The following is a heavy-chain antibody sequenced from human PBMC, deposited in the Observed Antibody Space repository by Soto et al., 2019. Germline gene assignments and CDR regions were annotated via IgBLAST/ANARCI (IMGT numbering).Heavy chain of an antibody. CDR2: FISDGSST. J-gene: IGHJ6*03. CDR1: GFTFSSYW. CDR3: ARGYCSGGSCYSVLGYYYYMDV. D-gene: IGHD2-15*01. Sequence: EVQLVESGGGLVQPGGSLRLSCAASGFTFSSYWMHWVRQAPGKGLGWVSRFISDGSSTSYADSVKGRFTISRDNAKNTLYLQMNSLRAEDTAVYYCARGYCSGGSCYSVLGYYYYMDVWGKGTTVTVSS. V-gene: IGHV3-74*01.